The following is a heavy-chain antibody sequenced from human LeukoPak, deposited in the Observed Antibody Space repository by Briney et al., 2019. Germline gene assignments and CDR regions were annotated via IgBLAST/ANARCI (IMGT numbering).Heavy chain of an antibody. V-gene: IGHV4-59*01. D-gene: IGHD5-24*01. CDR1: GGSISPYY. CDR2: IYSSGST. J-gene: IGHJ4*02. Sequence: SETLSLTCTVSGGSISPYYWSWIRQPPGKGLEWIGYIYSSGSTNYNPSLKSRVTISVDTSKNQFSLKLSSVTAADTAVYYCARGNGYNYYWGQGTLVTVSS. CDR3: ARGNGYNYY.